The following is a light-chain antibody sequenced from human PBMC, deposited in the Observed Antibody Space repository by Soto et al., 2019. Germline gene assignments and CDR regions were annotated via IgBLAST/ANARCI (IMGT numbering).Light chain of an antibody. CDR2: GAS. Sequence: IVMTQSPATLSVSPGERVTLSCRTSQTVGRNLAWYQQKPGQAPRLLIFGASTRATGLPDRFSGSGSGTEFTLTISSLQSEDVAVHYCQQYNNWPPYTFGQGTKLQIK. CDR3: QQYNNWPPYT. CDR1: QTVGRN. J-gene: IGKJ2*01. V-gene: IGKV3-15*01.